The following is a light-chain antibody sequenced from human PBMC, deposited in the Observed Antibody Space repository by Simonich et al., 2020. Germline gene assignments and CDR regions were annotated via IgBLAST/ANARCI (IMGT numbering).Light chain of an antibody. J-gene: IGLJ3*02. V-gene: IGLV8-61*01. CDR2: STN. CDR3: VLYMGSGIWV. Sequence: QTVVTQEPSFSVSPGGTVTLTCGLSSGSVSTSYYPSWYQPTPGQAPRTFIYSTNTRSSGVPDRFSGSILGNKAALTITGAQADDEPDYYCVLYMGSGIWVFGGGTKLTVL. CDR1: SGSVSTSYY.